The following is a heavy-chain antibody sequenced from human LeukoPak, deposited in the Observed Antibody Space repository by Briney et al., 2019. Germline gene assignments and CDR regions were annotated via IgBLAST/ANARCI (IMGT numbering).Heavy chain of an antibody. V-gene: IGHV3-21*01. Sequence: PGGSLRLSCAASGFTFSTYNMNWVRQAPGKGLEWVSSISSSSSYIYYADSVKGRFTISRDNAKNSLYLQMNSLRAEDTAVYYCARGHNSNAFDIWGQGTMVTVSS. J-gene: IGHJ3*02. CDR3: ARGHNSNAFDI. CDR1: GFTFSTYN. CDR2: ISSSSSYI. D-gene: IGHD2/OR15-2a*01.